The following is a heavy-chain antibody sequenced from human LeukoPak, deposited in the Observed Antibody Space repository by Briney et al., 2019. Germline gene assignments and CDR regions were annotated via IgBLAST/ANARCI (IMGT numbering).Heavy chain of an antibody. J-gene: IGHJ4*02. D-gene: IGHD5-12*01. CDR1: GCTFTNAL. V-gene: IGHV3-15*01. CDR3: ATDAAGGPGYDY. CDR2: IKTKTDGGTT. Sequence: PGGSLRLSCSASGCTFTNALMSWVRQAPGKGLEWLGRIKTKTDGGTTDYAAPVKGRFTISRDDSKNTLYLQMNGLKTEDTAVYYCATDAAGGPGYDYWGQGTLVTVSS.